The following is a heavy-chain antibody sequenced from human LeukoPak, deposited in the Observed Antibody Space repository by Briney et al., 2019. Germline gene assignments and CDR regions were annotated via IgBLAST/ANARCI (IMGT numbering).Heavy chain of an antibody. CDR3: ASSVYGSGSYSY. CDR2: INHSGST. CDR1: GGSFSGYY. D-gene: IGHD3-10*01. V-gene: IGHV4-34*01. J-gene: IGHJ4*02. Sequence: PSETLSLTCAVYGGSFSGYYWSWIRQPPGKGLDRIGEINHSGSTNYNPSLKSRVTISVDTSKNQFSLKLSSVTAADTAVYYCASSVYGSGSYSYWGQGTLVTVSS.